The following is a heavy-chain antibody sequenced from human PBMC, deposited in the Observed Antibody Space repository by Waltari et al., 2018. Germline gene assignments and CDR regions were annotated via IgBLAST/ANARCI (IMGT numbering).Heavy chain of an antibody. CDR3: ARDHYDILTGYYPRNYYYYVMDV. Sequence: STNYNPSLKSRVTISVDTSKNQFSLKLSSVTAADTAVYYCARDHYDILTGYYPRNYYYYVMDVWGQGTTVTVSS. D-gene: IGHD3-9*01. CDR2: ST. J-gene: IGHJ6*02. V-gene: IGHV4-59*01.